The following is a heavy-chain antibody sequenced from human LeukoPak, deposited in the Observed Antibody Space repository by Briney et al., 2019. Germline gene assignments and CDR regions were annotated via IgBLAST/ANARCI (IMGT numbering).Heavy chain of an antibody. CDR1: GFTFSSYA. CDR3: AKDHYWSIDY. Sequence: GGSLRLSCAASGFTFSSYAMHWVRQAPGKGLEWVAVISYDGSNKYYADSVKGRFTISRDIAKNTLYLQMNSLRAEDTGVYYCAKDHYWSIDYWGRGTLVTVSS. V-gene: IGHV3-30*04. D-gene: IGHD3-3*01. CDR2: ISYDGSNK. J-gene: IGHJ4*02.